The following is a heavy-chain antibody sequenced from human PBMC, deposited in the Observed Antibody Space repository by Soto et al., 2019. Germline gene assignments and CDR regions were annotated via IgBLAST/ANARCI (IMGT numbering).Heavy chain of an antibody. CDR1: GYTFTGYA. Sequence: QVQLVQSGAEEKKPGASVKVSCKASGYTFTGYAMHWVRQAPGQRLEWMGWINAGNGNTKYSQKFQGRVTITRDTSASTAYMELSSLRSEDSAVYYCASAVAVPADFDYWGQGTLVTVSS. CDR2: INAGNGNT. D-gene: IGHD6-19*01. J-gene: IGHJ4*02. V-gene: IGHV1-3*05. CDR3: ASAVAVPADFDY.